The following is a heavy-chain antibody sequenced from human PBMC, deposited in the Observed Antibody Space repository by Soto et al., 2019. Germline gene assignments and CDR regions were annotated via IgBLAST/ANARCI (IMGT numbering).Heavy chain of an antibody. V-gene: IGHV3-11*06. CDR1: GLTFSDGY. CDR3: GRGHLGLGV. J-gene: IGHJ6*02. Sequence: GGSLRLSCAVSGLTFSDGYRSCIRQTPAKGREGVSYINPSGTYSEYADSVRGRFTSSRDNAKDSVFLQMDSLGAADTAVYYCGRGHLGLGVWGQGTTVTVSS. CDR2: INPSGTYS.